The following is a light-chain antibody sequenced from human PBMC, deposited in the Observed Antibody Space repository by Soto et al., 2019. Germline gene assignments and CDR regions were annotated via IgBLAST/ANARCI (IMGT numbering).Light chain of an antibody. CDR3: QHYGASPWT. V-gene: IGKV1-5*03. Sequence: IHMTQSPSTLSGSVGDRVTITCRASQTISSWLAWYQQKPGKAPKLLIYKASTLKSGVPSRFSGSGSGTEFTLTISSLQPDDFAVYYCQHYGASPWTFGQGTKVDIK. CDR1: QTISSW. J-gene: IGKJ1*01. CDR2: KAS.